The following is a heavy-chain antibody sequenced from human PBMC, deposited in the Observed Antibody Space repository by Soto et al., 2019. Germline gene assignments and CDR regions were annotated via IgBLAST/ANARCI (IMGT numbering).Heavy chain of an antibody. D-gene: IGHD6-19*01. Sequence: ASVKVSCKASGYTFTSYGISWVRQAPGQGLEWMGWISAYNGNTNYAQKLQGRVTMTTDKSTSTAYMELRSLRSDDTAVYYCARDSTVAGTSYYYYGMDVWGQGTTVTVSS. V-gene: IGHV1-18*04. CDR1: GYTFTSYG. J-gene: IGHJ6*02. CDR2: ISAYNGNT. CDR3: ARDSTVAGTSYYYYGMDV.